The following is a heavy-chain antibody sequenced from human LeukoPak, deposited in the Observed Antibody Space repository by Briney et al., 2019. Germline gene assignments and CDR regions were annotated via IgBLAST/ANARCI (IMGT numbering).Heavy chain of an antibody. CDR3: ARHREDIVVVPSDY. Sequence: SETLSLTCTGCGGSIRSSSYYWGWIRQPPGKGLEWIGSIYYSGNTYYNPSLKSRVTISVDESKNQFSLRLSSVTAADTAVYYCARHREDIVVVPSDYWGQGTLVTVPS. CDR1: GGSIRSSSYY. J-gene: IGHJ4*02. D-gene: IGHD2-2*01. CDR2: IYYSGNT. V-gene: IGHV4-39*01.